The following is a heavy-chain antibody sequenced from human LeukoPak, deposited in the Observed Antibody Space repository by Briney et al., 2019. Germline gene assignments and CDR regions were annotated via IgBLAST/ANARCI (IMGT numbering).Heavy chain of an antibody. CDR2: IYYSGST. D-gene: IGHD3-16*01. J-gene: IGHJ3*02. CDR3: ARVGGGVSLDAFDI. CDR1: SDSISSYY. V-gene: IGHV4-59*01. Sequence: PSETLSLTCTVASDSISSYYWSWIGQPPGKGLEWIGYIYYSGSTNYNPSLKSRVTISVDTSKNQFSLKLSSVTAADTAVYYCARVGGGVSLDAFDIWGQGTMVTVSS.